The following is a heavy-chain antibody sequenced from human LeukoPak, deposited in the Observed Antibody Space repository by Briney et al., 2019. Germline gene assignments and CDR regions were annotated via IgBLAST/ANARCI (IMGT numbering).Heavy chain of an antibody. CDR3: ARYFDFWSGYYDY. J-gene: IGHJ4*02. CDR1: GFTFSSYE. D-gene: IGHD3/OR15-3a*01. CDR2: ISSSGSTI. V-gene: IGHV3-48*03. Sequence: GGSLRLSCAASGFTFSSYEMNWVRQAPGKGLEWVSYISSSGSTIYYADSVKGRFTISRDNAKNSLYLQMNSLRAEDTAVYYCARYFDFWSGYYDYWGQGTLVTVSS.